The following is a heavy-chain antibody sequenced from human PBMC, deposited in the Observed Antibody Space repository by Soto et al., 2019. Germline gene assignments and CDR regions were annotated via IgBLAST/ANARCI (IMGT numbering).Heavy chain of an antibody. V-gene: IGHV1-46*04. CDR2: IDPSDGTT. Sequence: ASVKVSCKASGYAFTTYHMHWVRQAPGQGLEWMGMIDPSDGTTTYAQKLQGRVTMTRDTATSTVYMELSSLRPEDTAVYYCARDEVPDVQNDAFDTWGQGTMVTVSS. J-gene: IGHJ3*02. CDR1: GYAFTTYH. CDR3: ARDEVPDVQNDAFDT.